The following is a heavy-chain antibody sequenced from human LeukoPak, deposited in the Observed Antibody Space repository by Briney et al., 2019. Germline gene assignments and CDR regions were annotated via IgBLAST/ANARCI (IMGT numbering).Heavy chain of an antibody. Sequence: SETLSLTCTVSGGSISSYYWSWIRQPPGKGLEWIGEINHSGSTNYNPSLKSRVTISVDTSKNQFSLKLSSVTAADTAVYYCARGTYSSSWYVEENWFDPWGQGTLVTVSS. J-gene: IGHJ5*02. CDR3: ARGTYSSSWYVEENWFDP. CDR2: INHSGST. CDR1: GGSISSYY. V-gene: IGHV4-34*01. D-gene: IGHD6-13*01.